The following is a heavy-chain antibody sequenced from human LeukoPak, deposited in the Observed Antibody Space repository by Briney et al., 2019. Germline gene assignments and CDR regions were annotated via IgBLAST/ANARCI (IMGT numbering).Heavy chain of an antibody. V-gene: IGHV3-7*01. CDR2: IKQDGSEK. Sequence: GGSLRLSCAASEFIFSGYWMNWVRQAPGKGLEWVANIKQDGSEKQYVDSVRGRYTISRDNAKNSLYLQMNSLRVEDTAVYYCARDGFVGAADYWGQGTLVTVSS. J-gene: IGHJ4*02. CDR1: EFIFSGYW. CDR3: ARDGFVGAADY. D-gene: IGHD6-13*01.